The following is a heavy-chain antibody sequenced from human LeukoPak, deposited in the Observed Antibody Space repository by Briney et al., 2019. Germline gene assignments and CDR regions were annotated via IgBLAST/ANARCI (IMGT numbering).Heavy chain of an antibody. CDR3: ASLLGGGSWYALFDY. V-gene: IGHV4-31*03. CDR1: GGSISSGGYY. CDR2: IYYSGST. D-gene: IGHD2-15*01. J-gene: IGHJ4*02. Sequence: SETLSLTCTVSGGSISSGGYYWSWIRQHPGKGLEWIGYIYYSGSTYYNPSLKSRVTVSVDTSKNQFSLKLSSVTAVDTAVYYCASLLGGGSWYALFDYWGQGTLVTVSS.